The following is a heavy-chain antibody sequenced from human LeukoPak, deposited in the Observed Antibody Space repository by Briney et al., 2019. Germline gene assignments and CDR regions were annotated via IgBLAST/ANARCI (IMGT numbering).Heavy chain of an antibody. CDR2: IYYSGST. CDR1: GGSISSSSYY. V-gene: IGHV4-39*01. J-gene: IGHJ4*02. CDR3: VFYISSTGHVDY. D-gene: IGHD2-2*01. Sequence: PSETLSLTCTVSGGSISSSSYYWGWIRQTPGKGLEWIGSIYYSGSTYYNPSLKSRVTISVDTSKNQFSLKLSSVTAADTAVYYCVFYISSTGHVDYWGQGTLVTVSS.